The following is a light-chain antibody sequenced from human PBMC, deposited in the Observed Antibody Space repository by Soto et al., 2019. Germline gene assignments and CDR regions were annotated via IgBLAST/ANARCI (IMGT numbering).Light chain of an antibody. Sequence: EIVMTQSPATLSVSPGERATLYCRASQSVSSNLAWYQQKPGQAPRLLIYGASTRATGIPARFSGSGSGTEFTLTISSLQSEDFAVYYCQQYNNWPWITFGQGTRLEIK. J-gene: IGKJ5*01. CDR3: QQYNNWPWIT. CDR2: GAS. V-gene: IGKV3-15*01. CDR1: QSVSSN.